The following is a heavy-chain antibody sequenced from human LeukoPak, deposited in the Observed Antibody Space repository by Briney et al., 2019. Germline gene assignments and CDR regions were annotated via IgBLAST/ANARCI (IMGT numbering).Heavy chain of an antibody. CDR3: ARDGYYGSGSYKL. D-gene: IGHD3-10*01. CDR2: INNDGSST. CDR1: GLTFSSYG. V-gene: IGHV3-74*01. Sequence: GGSLRLSCAASGLTFSSYGMHWVRQAPGKGLVWVSRINNDGSSTSYADSVKGRFTISRDNAKNTLYLQMNSLRAEDTAVYYCARDGYYGSGSYKLWGQGTLVTVSS. J-gene: IGHJ4*02.